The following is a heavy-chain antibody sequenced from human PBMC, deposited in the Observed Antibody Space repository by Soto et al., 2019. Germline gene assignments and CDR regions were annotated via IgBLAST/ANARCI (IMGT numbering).Heavy chain of an antibody. CDR2: TTDKANNYIT. CDR3: VRDDISGYRPFDY. J-gene: IGHJ4*02. Sequence: GGSLRLSCSGSGFALSNAWINWVRHAPGKGLEWVGRTTDKANNYITQYAAPVKGRFTITRDDSKNSLYLQMDSLKTEDTAVYYCVRDDISGYRPFDYWGQGTLVTV. CDR1: GFALSNAW. D-gene: IGHD3-22*01. V-gene: IGHV3-72*01.